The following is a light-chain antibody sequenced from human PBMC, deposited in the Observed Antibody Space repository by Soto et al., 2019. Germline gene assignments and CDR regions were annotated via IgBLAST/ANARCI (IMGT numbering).Light chain of an antibody. Sequence: QSVLTQPASVSGSPGQSITISCVGTSSDIGDYNYVSWYQQHPGKVPKVIIYDVSNRPSGVSNRFSGSKSGNTASLTISGLQADDEADYYCCSDAGSSTYVFGTGTKVTVL. CDR1: SSDIGDYNY. V-gene: IGLV2-23*02. J-gene: IGLJ1*01. CDR3: CSDAGSSTYV. CDR2: DVS.